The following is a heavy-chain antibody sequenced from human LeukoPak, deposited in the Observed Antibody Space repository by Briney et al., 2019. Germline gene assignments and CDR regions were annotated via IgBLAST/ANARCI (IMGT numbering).Heavy chain of an antibody. CDR1: GYTFTGYY. CDR3: AREYFPPYYYYYGMDV. CDR2: INPNSGGT. D-gene: IGHD3-10*01. Sequence: ASVKVSCKASGYTFTGYYMHWVRQAPGQGLEWMGWINPNSGGTNYAQKFQGRVTMTRDTSISTAYMELNRLRSDDTAVYYCAREYFPPYYYYYGMDVWGQGTTVTVSS. J-gene: IGHJ6*02. V-gene: IGHV1-2*02.